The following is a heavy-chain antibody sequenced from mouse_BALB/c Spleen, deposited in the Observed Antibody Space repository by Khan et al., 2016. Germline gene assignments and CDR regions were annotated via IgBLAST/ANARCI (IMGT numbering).Heavy chain of an antibody. D-gene: IGHD2-4*01. CDR1: GFTFNTNA. V-gene: IGHV10S3*01. CDR2: IRSKSNNYAT. J-gene: IGHJ2*01. CDR3: VRGDDYDPYFDD. Sequence: VQLVETGGGLVQPKGSLKLSCAASGFTFNTNAMNWVRQAPGKGLECVARIRSKSNNYATYYADSVKDRFTISRDDSQSMLYLQMNNLKTEDTAMYYWVRGDDYDPYFDDWGQGTTLTVSS.